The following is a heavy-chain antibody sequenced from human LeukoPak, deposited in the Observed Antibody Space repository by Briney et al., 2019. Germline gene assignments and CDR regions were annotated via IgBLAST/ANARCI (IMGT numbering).Heavy chain of an antibody. CDR1: GIIFSNSG. D-gene: IGHD2-8*01. CDR3: ARVPANGVSDY. CDR2: IRSDGSDK. V-gene: IGHV3-30*02. J-gene: IGHJ4*02. Sequence: GGSLRLSCTASGIIFSNSGMHWVRQAPGKGPEWVAYIRSDGSDKYYSDSMKGRFTISRDNSKDTLYLHMSSLRTEDTAVYYCARVPANGVSDYWGQGTLVTVSS.